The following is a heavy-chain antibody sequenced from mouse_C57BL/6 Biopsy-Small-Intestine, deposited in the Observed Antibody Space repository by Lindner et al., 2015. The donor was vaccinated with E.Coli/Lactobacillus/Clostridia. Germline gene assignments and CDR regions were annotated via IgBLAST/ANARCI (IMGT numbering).Heavy chain of an antibody. D-gene: IGHD2-10*01. V-gene: IGHV5-4*01. CDR3: ARPYYYAMDY. J-gene: IGHJ4*01. Sequence: VQLRGVWGGLVKPGGSLKLSCAASGFTFSSYAMSWVRQTPEKRLEWVATISDGGSYTYYPDNVKGRFTISRDNAKNNLYLQMSHLKSEDTAMYYCARPYYYAMDYWGQGTSVTVSS. CDR1: GFTFSSYA. CDR2: ISDGGSYT.